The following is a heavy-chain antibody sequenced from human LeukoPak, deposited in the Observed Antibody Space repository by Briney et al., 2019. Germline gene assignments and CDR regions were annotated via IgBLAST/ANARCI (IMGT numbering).Heavy chain of an antibody. V-gene: IGHV3-30*02. Sequence: GGSLRLSCAASGFTFSSYGMHWVRQAPGKGLGWVAFIRYDGSNKYYADSVKGRLTISRDNSKNTLYLQMNSLRAEDTAVYYCANHDFWSGYYSYWGQGTLVTVSS. CDR3: ANHDFWSGYYSY. D-gene: IGHD3-3*01. CDR1: GFTFSSYG. J-gene: IGHJ4*02. CDR2: IRYDGSNK.